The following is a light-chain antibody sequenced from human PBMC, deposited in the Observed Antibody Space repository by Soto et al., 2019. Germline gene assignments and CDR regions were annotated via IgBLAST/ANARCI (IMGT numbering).Light chain of an antibody. J-gene: IGLJ3*02. Sequence: QSVLTQPPSASGTPGQRVTISCSGRTSNSGSNHVYWYQHVPGKAPKLLIYRNDQRPSGVPDRFSGTSASLAISGLRSEDEADYFSATLDDSLGGPVFDGGTKLTVL. CDR1: TSNSGSNH. CDR2: RND. V-gene: IGLV1-47*01. CDR3: ATLDDSLGGPV.